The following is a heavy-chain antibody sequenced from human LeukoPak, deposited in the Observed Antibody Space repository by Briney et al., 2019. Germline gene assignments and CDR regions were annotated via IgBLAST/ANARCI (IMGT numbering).Heavy chain of an antibody. V-gene: IGHV1-69*13. D-gene: IGHD3-22*01. J-gene: IGHJ4*02. CDR1: GGTFSSYA. CDR3: ATDLSGYYFYFDY. CDR2: IIPIFGTA. Sequence: SVKVSCKASGGTFSSYAISWVRQAPGQGLEWMGGIIPIFGTANYAQKFQGRVTITADESTSTAYMELSSLRSEDTAVYYCATDLSGYYFYFDYWGQGTLVTVSS.